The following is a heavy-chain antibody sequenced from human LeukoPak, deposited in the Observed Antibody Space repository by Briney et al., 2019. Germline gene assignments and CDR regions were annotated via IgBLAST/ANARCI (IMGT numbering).Heavy chain of an antibody. Sequence: PGGSLRLSCAASGFTFSIYAMCWVRQAPGKGLEWVSAISGSGGTAYYADSVKGRFTISRDNSKNTLYLQMNSLRAEDTAVYYCAKKGYYDGSGYYMYYFDHWGQGTLVTVSS. CDR3: AKKGYYDGSGYYMYYFDH. CDR2: ISGSGGTA. D-gene: IGHD3-22*01. J-gene: IGHJ4*02. V-gene: IGHV3-23*01. CDR1: GFTFSIYA.